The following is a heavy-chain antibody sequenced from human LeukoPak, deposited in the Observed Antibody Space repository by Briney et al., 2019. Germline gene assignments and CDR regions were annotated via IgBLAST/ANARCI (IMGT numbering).Heavy chain of an antibody. Sequence: SQTLSLTCAISGDSVSSNSAAWNWIRQSPSRGLEWLGRTYYRSKWSNDYALSVKGRITINPDTAENQFSLQLKYVTPEDTAVYYCARIVGQQRDSWGQGTLVTVSS. D-gene: IGHD6-13*01. J-gene: IGHJ4*02. CDR3: ARIVGQQRDS. CDR1: GDSVSSNSAA. V-gene: IGHV6-1*01. CDR2: TYYRSKWSN.